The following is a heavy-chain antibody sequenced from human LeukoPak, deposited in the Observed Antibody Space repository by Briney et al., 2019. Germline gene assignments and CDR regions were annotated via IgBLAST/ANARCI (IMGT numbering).Heavy chain of an antibody. CDR1: GYTFTGYY. J-gene: IGHJ3*02. D-gene: IGHD1-26*01. V-gene: IGHV1-2*02. Sequence: ASVKVSCKASGYTFTGYYMHWVRQAPGQGLEWMGWINPNSGGTNYAQKLQGRVTMTTDTSTSTAYMELRSLRSDDTAVYYCAREGIVGATGAFDIWGQGTMVTVSS. CDR2: INPNSGGT. CDR3: AREGIVGATGAFDI.